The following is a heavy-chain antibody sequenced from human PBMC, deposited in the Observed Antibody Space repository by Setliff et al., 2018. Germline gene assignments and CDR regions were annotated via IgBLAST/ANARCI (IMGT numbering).Heavy chain of an antibody. J-gene: IGHJ4*02. CDR1: GYSISSGYI. V-gene: IGHV4-38-2*02. Sequence: PSETLSLTCTVSGYSISSGYIWGWIRQPPGKGLEWVGNIGHTGSINYNPSLESRLTISRDTSKNQVSLKLNSVTATDTAVYYCARDLGHGGDSDYWGQGILVTVSS. CDR2: IGHTGSI. D-gene: IGHD2-21*02. CDR3: ARDLGHGGDSDY.